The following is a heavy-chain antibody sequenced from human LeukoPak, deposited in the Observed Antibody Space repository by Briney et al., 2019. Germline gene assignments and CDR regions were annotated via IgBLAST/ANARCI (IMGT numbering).Heavy chain of an antibody. V-gene: IGHV3-7*01. CDR3: ARDPRGGYCSSTSCYTFDS. J-gene: IGHJ4*02. Sequence: GGSLRLSCAASGFIFSSYSMNWVRQAPGKGLEWVANIKQDGSQKFYVDSVKGRFTISRDNAKNSLYLQMNSLRAEDTAVYYCARDPRGGYCSSTSCYTFDSWGQGTLVTVSS. CDR2: IKQDGSQK. D-gene: IGHD2-2*02. CDR1: GFIFSSYS.